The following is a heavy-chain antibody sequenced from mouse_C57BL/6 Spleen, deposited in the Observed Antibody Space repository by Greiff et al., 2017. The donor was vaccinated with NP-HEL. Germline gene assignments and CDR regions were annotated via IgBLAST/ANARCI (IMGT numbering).Heavy chain of an antibody. Sequence: QVQLQQPGAELVKPGASVKLSCKASGYTFTSYWMHWVKQRPGQGLEWIGMIHPNSGSTNYNEKFKSKATLTVDKSSSTAYMQLSSLTSEDSAVYYCARYHTTGVARGYFDVWGTGTTVTVSS. CDR1: GYTFTSYW. J-gene: IGHJ1*03. CDR2: IHPNSGST. V-gene: IGHV1-64*01. D-gene: IGHD1-1*01. CDR3: ARYHTTGVARGYFDV.